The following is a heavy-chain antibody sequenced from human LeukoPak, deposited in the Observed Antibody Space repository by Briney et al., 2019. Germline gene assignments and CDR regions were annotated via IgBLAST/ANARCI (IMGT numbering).Heavy chain of an antibody. CDR2: IKQDGSEK. CDR3: ARVEWSSGWYVDDY. J-gene: IGHJ4*02. CDR1: GFTFSSYA. D-gene: IGHD6-19*01. V-gene: IGHV3-7*01. Sequence: GGSLRLSCVASGFTFSSYAMSWVRQAAGKGLEWVANIKQDGSEKYYVDSVKGRFTISRDNAKYSLYLQMNSLRAEDTAVYYCARVEWSSGWYVDDYWGQGTLVTVSS.